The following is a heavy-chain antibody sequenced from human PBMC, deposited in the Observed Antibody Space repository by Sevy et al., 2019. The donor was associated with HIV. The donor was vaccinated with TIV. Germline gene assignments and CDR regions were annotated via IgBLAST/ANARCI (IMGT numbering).Heavy chain of an antibody. CDR2: ISSDGSST. CDR3: ARTTRDAFDI. Sequence: GGSLRLSCAASGFTFSSYWMHWVRQAPGKGLVWVSRISSDGSSTSYADSVKGRFTISRDNAKNTLYLQMNSLRAEDTAVYYCARTTRDAFDIWGQGTMVTVSS. V-gene: IGHV3-74*01. CDR1: GFTFSSYW. D-gene: IGHD4-17*01. J-gene: IGHJ3*02.